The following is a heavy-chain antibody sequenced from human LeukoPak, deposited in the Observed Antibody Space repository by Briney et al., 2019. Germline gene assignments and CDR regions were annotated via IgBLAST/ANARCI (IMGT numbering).Heavy chain of an antibody. Sequence: ASVKVSCKASGYTFTEYGITWVRQAPGQGLERLGWISAYNGITNYAQNFQDRVSMTTDTSTSTVYMELRSLRADDTAVYYCTRETSSRYFDYWGQGTLVTVSS. V-gene: IGHV1-18*01. CDR2: ISAYNGIT. CDR1: GYTFTEYG. J-gene: IGHJ4*02. CDR3: TRETSSRYFDY.